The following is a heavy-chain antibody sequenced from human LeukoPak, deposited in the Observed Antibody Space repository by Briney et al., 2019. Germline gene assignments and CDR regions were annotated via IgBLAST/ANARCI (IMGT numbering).Heavy chain of an antibody. V-gene: IGHV1-69*01. CDR1: GGTFSSYA. J-gene: IGHJ4*02. CDR3: ARDKGRRYCSSTSCYLFDY. D-gene: IGHD2-2*01. CDR2: IIPIFGTA. Sequence: SVKVSCKASGGTFSSYAISWVRQAPGQGLKWMGGIIPIFGTANYAQKFQGRVTITADESTSTAYMELSSLRSEDTAVYYCARDKGRRYCSSTSCYLFDYWGQGTLVTVSS.